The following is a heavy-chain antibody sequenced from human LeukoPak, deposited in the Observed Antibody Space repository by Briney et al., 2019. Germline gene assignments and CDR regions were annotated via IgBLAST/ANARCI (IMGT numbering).Heavy chain of an antibody. D-gene: IGHD3-3*01. J-gene: IGHJ6*03. CDR3: ARAPPYDFWSAFYMDV. Sequence: SETLSLTCTVSGGSISDYYWSWIRQPPGKGLEWIGYIYYSGITNYNPSLKSRVTISVDTSKNQFSLKVSSVTAADTAVYYCARAPPYDFWSAFYMDVWGKGTTVTVSS. V-gene: IGHV4-59*01. CDR2: IYYSGIT. CDR1: GGSISDYY.